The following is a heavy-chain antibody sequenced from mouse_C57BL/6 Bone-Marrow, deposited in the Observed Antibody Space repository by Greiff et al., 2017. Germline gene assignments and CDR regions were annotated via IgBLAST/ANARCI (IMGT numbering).Heavy chain of an antibody. D-gene: IGHD4-1*01. Sequence: QVQLQQPGAELVKPGASVKLSCKASDYTFTSYWITWVRQRPGKGLEWIGDINPGSGSTNYNEKFKSKATLTVETSSSTADMQLSSLTSKDAAVYYCASSGDYFDYWGQGTTVTGSS. J-gene: IGHJ2*01. CDR2: INPGSGST. V-gene: IGHV1-55*01. CDR1: DYTFTSYW. CDR3: ASSGDYFDY.